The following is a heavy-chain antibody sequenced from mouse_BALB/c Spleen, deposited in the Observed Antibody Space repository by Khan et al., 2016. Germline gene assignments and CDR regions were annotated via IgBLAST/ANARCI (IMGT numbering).Heavy chain of an antibody. Sequence: QVRLQQSGAELMKPGASVKISCKATGYTFSSYWIEWVKQRPGHGLEWIGEILPGSGSTNYNEKFKGKATFTADTSSNTAYMQLSSLTSEDSAVYYCARGTMNYAMDYWGQGTSVTVSS. D-gene: IGHD2-4*01. J-gene: IGHJ4*01. V-gene: IGHV1-9*01. CDR1: GYTFSSYW. CDR2: ILPGSGST. CDR3: ARGTMNYAMDY.